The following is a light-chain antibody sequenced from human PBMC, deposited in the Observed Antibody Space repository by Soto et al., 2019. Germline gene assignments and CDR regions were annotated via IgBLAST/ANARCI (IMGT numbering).Light chain of an antibody. CDR3: QQYNNWPPIT. J-gene: IGKJ5*01. Sequence: EIVLTQSPATLSLSPGERATLSCRASQTIRGLLAWYQHRPGQAPRLLIYDTSTRATGIPARFSGSGSGTEFTLTISSLQSEDFAVYYCQQYNNWPPITFGQGTRLEIK. V-gene: IGKV3D-15*01. CDR1: QTIRGL. CDR2: DTS.